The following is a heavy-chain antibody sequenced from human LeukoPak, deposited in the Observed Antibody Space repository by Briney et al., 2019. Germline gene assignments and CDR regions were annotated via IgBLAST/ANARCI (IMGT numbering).Heavy chain of an antibody. D-gene: IGHD3-22*01. CDR3: ARVAPASHFDSHGFYPFDS. CDR2: INKGGSEK. Sequence: GGSLRLSCEASGFTFSRFWMSWVRQAPGKGLEWVANINKGGSEKYYGDSVKGRVTISRDKAKNSEYLQRSGLSAEDTAVYYCARVAPASHFDSHGFYPFDSWGRGALVTVSS. V-gene: IGHV3-7*01. J-gene: IGHJ4*02. CDR1: GFTFSRFW.